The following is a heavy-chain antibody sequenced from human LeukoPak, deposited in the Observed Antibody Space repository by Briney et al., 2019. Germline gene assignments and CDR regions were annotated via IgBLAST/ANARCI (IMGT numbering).Heavy chain of an antibody. Sequence: ASVKVSCKASGYTFTGYYMHWVRQPPAQGLGLMGWINPNSGGTNYAQKFQGMVTMTRDTSISTAYMELSRLRSDDTAVYYCATYYDSSGYHYYYYYGIDVWGQGTTVTVSS. CDR1: GYTFTGYY. D-gene: IGHD3-22*01. V-gene: IGHV1-2*02. CDR2: INPNSGGT. J-gene: IGHJ6*02. CDR3: ATYYDSSGYHYYYYYGIDV.